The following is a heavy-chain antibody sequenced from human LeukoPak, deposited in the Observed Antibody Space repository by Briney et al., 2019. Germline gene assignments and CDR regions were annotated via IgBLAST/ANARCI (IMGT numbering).Heavy chain of an antibody. Sequence: PSETLSLTCSVSGGSLDPYYWSWIRQPPGKGLEWIGYIYYSGSTNYNPSLKRRVTISVDTSKNQFSLKLSSVTAADTAVYYCARVRPQYYDFWTINYYYYYMDVWGKGTTVTVSS. CDR2: IYYSGST. V-gene: IGHV4-59*01. J-gene: IGHJ6*03. D-gene: IGHD3-3*01. CDR1: GGSLDPYY. CDR3: ARVRPQYYDFWTINYYYYYMDV.